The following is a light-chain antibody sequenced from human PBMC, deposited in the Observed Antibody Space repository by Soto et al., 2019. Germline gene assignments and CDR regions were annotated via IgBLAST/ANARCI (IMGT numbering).Light chain of an antibody. CDR3: QQYASSPLT. Sequence: EIVLTQSPGTLSLSSGERATLSCRASQSVRSNYLAWYQQKPGQAPRLLIYGASSRATGIPDRFGGSGSGTGFTLTISRLEPEDVAVYYCQQYASSPLTFGGGTKVEIK. J-gene: IGKJ4*01. V-gene: IGKV3-20*01. CDR2: GAS. CDR1: QSVRSNY.